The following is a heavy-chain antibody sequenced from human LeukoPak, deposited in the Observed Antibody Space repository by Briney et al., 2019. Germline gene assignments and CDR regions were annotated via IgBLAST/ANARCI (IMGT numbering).Heavy chain of an antibody. CDR1: GDSVSSNSAA. CDR3: ARTEVPEINKGSYYFDY. J-gene: IGHJ4*02. CDR2: TYYRSKWYN. D-gene: IGHD1-14*01. Sequence: SQTLSLTCAISGDSVSSNSAAWNWIRQSPSRGLEWLGRTYYRSKWYNDYAVSVKSRIIINPDTSKNQFSLQLNSVTPEDTAVYYCARTEVPEINKGSYYFDYWGQGTLVTVSS. V-gene: IGHV6-1*01.